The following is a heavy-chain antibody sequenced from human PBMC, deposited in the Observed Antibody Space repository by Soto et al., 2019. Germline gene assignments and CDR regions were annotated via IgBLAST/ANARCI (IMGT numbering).Heavy chain of an antibody. CDR1: GFSFSNND. D-gene: IGHD3-10*01. V-gene: IGHV3-33*01. CDR3: ARDASRFALFYFDY. CDR2: ISYDGSNT. J-gene: IGHJ4*02. Sequence: QVQLVESGGGVVQPGRSLRLSCAASGFSFSNNDMQWVRQAPGKGLEWVAGISYDGSNTYYGDSVKGRFTISRDNSKDTLYLQMSSLRVEDAAVYFCARDASRFALFYFDYWGQGTLVTVSS.